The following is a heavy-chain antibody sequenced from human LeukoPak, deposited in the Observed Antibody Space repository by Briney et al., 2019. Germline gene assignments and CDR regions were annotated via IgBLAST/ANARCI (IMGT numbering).Heavy chain of an antibody. CDR2: IYYSGST. CDR3: ARVPKYFDL. J-gene: IGHJ2*01. Sequence: SETLSLTCTVSGGSISIYYWSWIRQPPGKGLEWIGYIYYSGSTNYNPSLKSRVTISVDTSKNQFSLKLSSVTAADTAVYYCARVPKYFDLWGRGTLVTVSS. CDR1: GGSISIYY. V-gene: IGHV4-59*01.